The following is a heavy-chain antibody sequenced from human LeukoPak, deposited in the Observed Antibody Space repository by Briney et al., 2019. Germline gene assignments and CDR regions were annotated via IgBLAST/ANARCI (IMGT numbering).Heavy chain of an antibody. CDR3: ARDLGYERSGDWLLHYYFDY. D-gene: IGHD3-9*01. J-gene: IGHJ4*02. V-gene: IGHV4-59*01. CDR2: ISYAGNT. Sequence: PSETLSLTCTVSGGSITNYNWSWIRQPPGKGLEWIGYISYAGNTKYNPSLQSRVTLSVDTSKRHFSLKLTSVTAADTAVYYCARDLGYERSGDWLLHYYFDYWGQGTLVTVSS. CDR1: GGSITNYN.